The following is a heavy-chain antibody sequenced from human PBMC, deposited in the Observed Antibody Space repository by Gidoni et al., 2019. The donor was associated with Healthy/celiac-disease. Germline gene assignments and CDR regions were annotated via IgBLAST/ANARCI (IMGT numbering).Heavy chain of an antibody. Sequence: EVQLVESGGGLVQPGGSLRLSCAASGFPFSSYSMNWVRQAPGKGLEWVSYISSSSSTIYYADSVKGRFTISRDNAKNSLYLQMNSLRDEDTAVYYCARDLGPQLWSQRSYYFDYWGQGTLVTVSS. CDR3: ARDLGPQLWSQRSYYFDY. CDR2: ISSSSSTI. CDR1: GFPFSSYS. V-gene: IGHV3-48*02. D-gene: IGHD5-18*01. J-gene: IGHJ4*02.